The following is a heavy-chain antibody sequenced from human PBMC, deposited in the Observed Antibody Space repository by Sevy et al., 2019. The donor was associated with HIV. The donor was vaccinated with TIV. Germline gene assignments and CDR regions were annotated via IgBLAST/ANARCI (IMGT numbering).Heavy chain of an antibody. CDR3: AKADYYYYYMDV. V-gene: IGHV3-23*01. CDR1: GFTFSSYA. J-gene: IGHJ6*03. CDR2: ISGSGGST. Sequence: GGSLRLSCAASGFTFSSYAMSWVRQAPGKGLEWVSAISGSGGSTYYGDSVKGRFTISRDNSKNTLYLQMNSLRAEDTAVYYCAKADYYYYYMDVWGKGTTVTVSS.